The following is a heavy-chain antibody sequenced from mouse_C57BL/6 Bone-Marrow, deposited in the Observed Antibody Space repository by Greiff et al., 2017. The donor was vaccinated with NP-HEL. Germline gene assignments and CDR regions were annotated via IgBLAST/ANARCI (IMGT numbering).Heavy chain of an antibody. J-gene: IGHJ3*01. D-gene: IGHD2-3*01. CDR3: ARHGGWLPFAY. V-gene: IGHV5-12*01. CDR2: ISNGGGST. CDR1: GFTFSDYY. Sequence: EVQLVESGGGLVQPGGSLKLSCAASGFTFSDYYMYWVRQTPEKRLEWVAYISNGGGSTYYPETVKGRFTLSRDNAKNTLYLQMSRLKSEDTAMYYCARHGGWLPFAYWGQGTLVTVSA.